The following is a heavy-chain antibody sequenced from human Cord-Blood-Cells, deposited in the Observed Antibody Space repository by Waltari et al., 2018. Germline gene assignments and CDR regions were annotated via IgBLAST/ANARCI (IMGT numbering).Heavy chain of an antibody. CDR3: ARQTGWELFDY. CDR1: GGSISSSSYY. Sequence: QLQLQESGPGLVKPSETLSLTCTVSGGSISSSSYYWGWIRQPPGKGLEWIGSIYYSGSTYDNPALKSRVTISVDTCKNQFSLKLSSVTAADTAVDYWARQTGWELFDYWGQGTLVTVSS. CDR2: IYYSGST. J-gene: IGHJ4*02. V-gene: IGHV4-39*01. D-gene: IGHD1-26*01.